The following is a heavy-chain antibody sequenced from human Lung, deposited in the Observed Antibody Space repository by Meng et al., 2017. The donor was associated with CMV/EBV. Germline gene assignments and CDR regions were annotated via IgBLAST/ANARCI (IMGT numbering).Heavy chain of an antibody. CDR3: ARASYYGSGSYYHFDS. J-gene: IGHJ4*02. CDR1: GGTFSNYA. CDR2: IIPLYATA. Sequence: SVXVSXKASGGTFSNYAVSWVRQAPGEGLEWMGGIIPLYATANYAQRFQGRVTITTDEPTSTAYMEVSSLRSEDTAVYYCARASYYGSGSYYHFDSWGQGXPVTVSS. D-gene: IGHD3-10*01. V-gene: IGHV1-69*05.